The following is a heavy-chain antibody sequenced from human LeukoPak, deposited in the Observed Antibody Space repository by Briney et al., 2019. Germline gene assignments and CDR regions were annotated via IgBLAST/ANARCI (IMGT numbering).Heavy chain of an antibody. D-gene: IGHD3-3*01. CDR3: ARRVNYDVPFDP. J-gene: IGHJ5*02. Sequence: SETLSLTCTVSGGSITASYWSWIRQPPGKGLEWIAYIYYTGTTNYNPSLKSRVTMSVDTSKNQFSLKLSSVTAADTAVYYCARRVNYDVPFDPWGQGTLVTVSS. V-gene: IGHV4-59*08. CDR1: GGSITASY. CDR2: IYYTGTT.